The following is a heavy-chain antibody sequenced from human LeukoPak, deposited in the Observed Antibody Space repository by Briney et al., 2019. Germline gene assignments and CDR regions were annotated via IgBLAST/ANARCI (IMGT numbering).Heavy chain of an antibody. Sequence: GGSLRLSCAASGFRFNTYWMSWVRQAPGKWLEWVSSISSSTSSIYYADSVKGRFTISRDNAKNSLYLQMNSLRTEDTAVYYCARGGSGNWNAPFDYWGQGTLVTVSS. V-gene: IGHV3-21*01. CDR3: ARGGSGNWNAPFDY. J-gene: IGHJ4*02. CDR2: ISSSTSSI. CDR1: GFRFNTYW. D-gene: IGHD1-1*01.